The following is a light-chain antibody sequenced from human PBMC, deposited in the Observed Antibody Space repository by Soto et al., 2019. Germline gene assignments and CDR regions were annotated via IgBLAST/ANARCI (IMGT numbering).Light chain of an antibody. V-gene: IGKV2-28*01. CDR2: LGS. J-gene: IGKJ2*01. CDR3: MQALQTPYT. Sequence: DLVMTQSPLSLPVTPGEPASISCSSSQSLLHSNGYNYLDWYLQKPGQSPQVLIFLGSYRASGVPDRFSGSGSGTDFTLKISRVEAEDVGLYYCMQALQTPYTFGQGTKLEIK. CDR1: QSLLHSNGYNY.